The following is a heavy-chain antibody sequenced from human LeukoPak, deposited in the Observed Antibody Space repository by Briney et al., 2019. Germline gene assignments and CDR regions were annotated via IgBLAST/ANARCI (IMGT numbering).Heavy chain of an antibody. J-gene: IGHJ6*03. Sequence: SVNVSCKASKDTFNNFPISWVRQAPGQGLEWMGGIIPIFRSANYAQKFQGRVTITADESTSTAYMELSSLRSEDTAVYYCASRSSELRFDYYYMDVWGKGTTVTVSS. CDR3: ASRSSELRFDYYYMDV. D-gene: IGHD1-14*01. CDR1: KDTFNNFP. V-gene: IGHV1-69*13. CDR2: IIPIFRSA.